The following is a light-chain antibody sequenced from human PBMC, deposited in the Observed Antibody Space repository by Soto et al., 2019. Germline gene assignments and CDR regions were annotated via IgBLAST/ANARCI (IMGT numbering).Light chain of an antibody. Sequence: DIQMTQSPSSVSASLGDTVTITCRASQDINVYLNWYQQKPGEVPKLLIYSGSTLHSGVPSRFTGSGSETDFNLTIRSLQPEDFATYYCQHAYVAPYSFGQGTKVDI. CDR1: QDINVY. CDR3: QHAYVAPYS. J-gene: IGKJ2*03. V-gene: IGKV1-39*01. CDR2: SGS.